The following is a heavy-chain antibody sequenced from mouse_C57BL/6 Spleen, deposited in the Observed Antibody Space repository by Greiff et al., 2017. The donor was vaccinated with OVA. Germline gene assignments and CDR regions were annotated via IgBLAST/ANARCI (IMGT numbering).Heavy chain of an antibody. J-gene: IGHJ4*01. CDR3: ATYEYDGEGYAMDY. CDR1: GFSLTSYG. D-gene: IGHD2-4*01. CDR2: IWRGGST. V-gene: IGHV2-5*01. Sequence: VQLQQSGPGLVQPSQSLSITCTVSGFSLTSYGVHWVRQSPGKGLEWLGVIWRGGSTDYNAAFMSRLSITKDNSKSQVFFKMNSLQADDTAIYYCATYEYDGEGYAMDYWGQGTSVTVSS.